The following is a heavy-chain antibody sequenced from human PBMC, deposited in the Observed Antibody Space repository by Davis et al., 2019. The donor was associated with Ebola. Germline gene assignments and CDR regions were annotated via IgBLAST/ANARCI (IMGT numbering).Heavy chain of an antibody. J-gene: IGHJ6*03. CDR1: GFTFSSYA. V-gene: IGHV3-23*01. CDR2: ISGSGGST. CDR3: AREYDYYYYYMDV. Sequence: PGGSLRLSCAASGFTFSSYAMSWVRQAPGKGLEWVSAISGSGGSTYYADSVKGRLTISRDNSKNTLYLQMNSLRAEDTAVYYCAREYDYYYYYMDVWGKGTTVTVSS.